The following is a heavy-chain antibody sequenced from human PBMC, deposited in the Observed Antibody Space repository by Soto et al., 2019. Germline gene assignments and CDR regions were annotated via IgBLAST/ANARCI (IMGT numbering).Heavy chain of an antibody. D-gene: IGHD6-13*01. CDR1: GFTVSSNY. V-gene: IGHV3-53*01. CDR3: ARVAPAAAGRESWYFDL. Sequence: GGSLRLSCAASGFTVSSNYMSWVRQAPGKGLEWVSVIYSGGSTYYADSVKGRFTISRDNSKNTLYLQMNSLRAEDTAVYYCARVAPAAAGRESWYFDLWGRGTLVTVSS. CDR2: IYSGGST. J-gene: IGHJ2*01.